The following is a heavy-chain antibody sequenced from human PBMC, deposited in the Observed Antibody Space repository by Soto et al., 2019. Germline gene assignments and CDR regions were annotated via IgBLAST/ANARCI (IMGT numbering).Heavy chain of an antibody. CDR2: ISPYNGNT. D-gene: IGHD3-22*01. V-gene: IGHV1-18*04. CDR1: GYTFPNYG. Sequence: ASVKVSCKASGYTFPNYGITWVRQAPGQGPEWMGWISPYNGNTNYAQKFQGRVTMTRDTSTSTVYMELSTLRYEDTAVYYCARDRGYYYDSSGIAAFDVWGQGTMVTVSS. CDR3: ARDRGYYYDSSGIAAFDV. J-gene: IGHJ3*01.